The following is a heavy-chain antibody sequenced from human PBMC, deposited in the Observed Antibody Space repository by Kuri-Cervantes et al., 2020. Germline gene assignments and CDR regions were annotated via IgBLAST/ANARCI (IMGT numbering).Heavy chain of an antibody. Sequence: SETLSLTCTVSGGSISSYYWSWIRQPPGKGLEWIGYIYYSGSTNYNPSLKSRVTISVDTSKNQFSLKLSSVTAADTAVYYCARQVSSWYWFDPWGQGTLVTVSS. CDR2: IYYSGST. CDR3: ARQVSSWYWFDP. CDR1: GGSISSYY. D-gene: IGHD6-13*01. V-gene: IGHV4-59*01. J-gene: IGHJ5*02.